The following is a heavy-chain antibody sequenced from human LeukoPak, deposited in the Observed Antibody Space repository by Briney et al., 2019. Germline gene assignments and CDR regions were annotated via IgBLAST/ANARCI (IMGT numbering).Heavy chain of an antibody. CDR1: GFTFFDYA. V-gene: IGHV3-49*04. J-gene: IGHJ3*01. CDR3: ARHFAFGRFPFDD. D-gene: IGHD3-10*01. CDR2: IKTKTYAATT. Sequence: GGSLRLSCPAYGFTFFDYAMSWVRQAPGKGLEWVGFIKTKTYAATTESAAPVAGRFSISRDDSKSIAHLQMNSLKTEDTAVYYCARHFAFGRFPFDDGG.